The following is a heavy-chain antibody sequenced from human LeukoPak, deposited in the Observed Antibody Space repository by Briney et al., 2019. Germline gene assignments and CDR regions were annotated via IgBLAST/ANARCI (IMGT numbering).Heavy chain of an antibody. D-gene: IGHD5-12*01. V-gene: IGHV1-2*02. CDR2: ITPRSGGT. CDR3: TRRMGSGYDFGY. CDR1: GYTFSDHY. J-gene: IGHJ4*02. Sequence: ASVKVSCKASGYTFSDHYIHWVRQAPGQGLEWMGWITPRSGGTNYAQRFQGRLTMTRDTSITTAYMELSSLRTDDTAVYYCTRRMGSGYDFGYWGRGTLVTVSS.